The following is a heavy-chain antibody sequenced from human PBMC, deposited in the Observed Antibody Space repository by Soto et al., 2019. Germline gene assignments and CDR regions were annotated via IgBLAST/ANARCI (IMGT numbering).Heavy chain of an antibody. CDR3: AGERGRVTYY. CDR1: GFTFDDYA. J-gene: IGHJ4*02. CDR2: ITWDGGST. V-gene: IGHV3-43*01. Sequence: EVQLVESGGLVVQPGGSLRLSCSASGFTFDDYAMHWVRQTPGKGLEWVSLITWDGGSTFYANSVRGRFTISRDNNKNSLYLQMSSLKSDDSALYYCAGERGRVTYYWGQGTLVIVSS. D-gene: IGHD3-10*01.